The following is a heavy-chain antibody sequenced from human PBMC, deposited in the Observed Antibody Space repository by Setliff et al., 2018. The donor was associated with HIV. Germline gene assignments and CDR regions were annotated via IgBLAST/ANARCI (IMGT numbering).Heavy chain of an antibody. V-gene: IGHV3-7*01. Sequence: GESLKISCVGSGFIFSNNWMSWVRQAPGKGLEWVANINQDGSEKYYVDSVKGRFTISRDNAKNSLYVQMNSLRAEDTAVYYCARALGSGSSDYWGQGTLVTVSS. J-gene: IGHJ4*02. D-gene: IGHD3-10*01. CDR2: INQDGSEK. CDR1: GFIFSNNW. CDR3: ARALGSGSSDY.